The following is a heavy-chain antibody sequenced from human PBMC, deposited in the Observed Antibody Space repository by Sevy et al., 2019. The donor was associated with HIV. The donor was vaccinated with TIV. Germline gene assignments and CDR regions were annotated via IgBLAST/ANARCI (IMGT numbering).Heavy chain of an antibody. J-gene: IGHJ4*02. D-gene: IGHD3-3*01. V-gene: IGHV3-49*03. CDR1: GFTFGDYA. CDR2: IRSKAYGGTT. CDR3: TRDAPYYDFWSGYYGFDY. Sequence: GGSLRLSCTASGFTFGDYAMSWFRQAPGKGLEWVGFIRSKAYGGTTEYAASVKGRLPISRDDSKSIAYLQMNSLKTEATAVYYCTRDAPYYDFWSGYYGFDYWGQGTLVTVSS.